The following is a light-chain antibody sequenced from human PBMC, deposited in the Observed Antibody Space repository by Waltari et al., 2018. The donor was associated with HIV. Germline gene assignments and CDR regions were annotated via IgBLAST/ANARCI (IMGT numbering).Light chain of an antibody. V-gene: IGLV2-14*01. CDR2: EVS. Sequence: QSALTQPASVSGSPGQSIPISCTGTSSDVGGSNYVSWYQQHPGKAPKLMIYEVSNRPSGVSNRFSGSKSGNTASLTISGLQAEDEADYYCSSYTSSSTRVFGGGTNLTVL. CDR3: SSYTSSSTRV. CDR1: SSDVGGSNY. J-gene: IGLJ3*02.